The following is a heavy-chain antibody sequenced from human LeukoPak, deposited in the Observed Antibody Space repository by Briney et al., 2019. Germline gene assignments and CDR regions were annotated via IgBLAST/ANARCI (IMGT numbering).Heavy chain of an antibody. D-gene: IGHD3-10*01. CDR3: ERSSYYGSGSSFGSKYQGMDV. V-gene: IGHV1-3*01. CDR1: GYSFTSYA. CDR2: INAGNGNT. Sequence: GASVKVSCKASGYSFTSYAMHWVRQAPGQRLGWMGWINAGNGNTKYSQNFQGRVTITRDTNASTASMALSSLRSEDKAVYYCERSSYYGSGSSFGSKYQGMDVWGKGTTVTVSS. J-gene: IGHJ6*04.